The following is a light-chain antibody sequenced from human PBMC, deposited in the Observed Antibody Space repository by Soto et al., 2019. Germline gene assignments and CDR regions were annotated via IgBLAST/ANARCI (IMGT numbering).Light chain of an antibody. J-gene: IGKJ1*01. Sequence: EIVLTQSPGTLSLSPGERATLSCRASQSVSSSYLAWYQQKAGQAPRLLIYGASSRATGIPDRFSGSGSGKDFTLTISRLEPEYFAVYYCQQHGSSPTFGQGTKVEIK. CDR3: QQHGSSPT. V-gene: IGKV3-20*01. CDR1: QSVSSSY. CDR2: GAS.